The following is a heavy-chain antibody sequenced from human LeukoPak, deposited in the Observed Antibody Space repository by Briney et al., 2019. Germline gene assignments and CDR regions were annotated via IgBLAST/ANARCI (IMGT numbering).Heavy chain of an antibody. Sequence: ASVKVSCKASGGTFSSYAISWVRQAPGQGLEWMGGIIPIFGTTNYAQKFQGRVTITADKSTSTAYMELSSLSSEDTAVYYCARDPNYYGSGSYYNCLDYWGQGTLVTVSS. CDR3: ARDPNYYGSGSYYNCLDY. V-gene: IGHV1-69*06. D-gene: IGHD3-10*01. CDR1: GGTFSSYA. J-gene: IGHJ4*02. CDR2: IIPIFGTT.